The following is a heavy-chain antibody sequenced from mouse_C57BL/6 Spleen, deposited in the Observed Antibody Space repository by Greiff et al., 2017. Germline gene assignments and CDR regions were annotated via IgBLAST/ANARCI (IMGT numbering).Heavy chain of an antibody. CDR1: GYSITSGYY. CDR2: ISYDGSN. J-gene: IGHJ1*03. CDR3: AREEDYDGWYFDV. D-gene: IGHD2-4*01. V-gene: IGHV3-6*01. Sequence: EVQLVESGPGLVKPSQSLSLTCSVTGYSITSGYYWNWIRQFPGNKLEWMGYISYDGSNKYNPSLKNRISITRDTSKNQFFLKLNSVTTEDTATYYCAREEDYDGWYFDVWGTGTTVTVSS.